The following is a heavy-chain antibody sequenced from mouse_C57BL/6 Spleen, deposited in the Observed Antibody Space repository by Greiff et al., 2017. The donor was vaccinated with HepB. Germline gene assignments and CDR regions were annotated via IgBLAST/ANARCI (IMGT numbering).Heavy chain of an antibody. D-gene: IGHD2-4*01. J-gene: IGHJ4*01. CDR2: INPSSGYT. V-gene: IGHV1-7*01. CDR3: ARSGDYDLYYYAMDY. CDR1: GYTFTSYW. Sequence: VQLQQSGAELAKPGASVKLSCKASGYTFTSYWMHWVKQRPGQGLEWIGYINPSSGYTKYNQKFKDKATLTADNSSSTAYMQLSSLTYEDSAVYYCARSGDYDLYYYAMDYWGQGTSVTVSS.